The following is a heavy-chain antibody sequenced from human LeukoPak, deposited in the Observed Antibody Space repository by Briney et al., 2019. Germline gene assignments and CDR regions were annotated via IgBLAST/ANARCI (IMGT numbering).Heavy chain of an antibody. Sequence: GGSLTLSCAASGFTFSSYWMHWVRQAPGKGLVLVSRINSDGSSTSYADSVKGRFTISRDNAKNTLYLQMNSLRAEDTAVYYCARVPRIVGAMGIDYWGQGTLVTVS. D-gene: IGHD1-26*01. V-gene: IGHV3-74*01. CDR1: GFTFSSYW. CDR2: INSDGSST. CDR3: ARVPRIVGAMGIDY. J-gene: IGHJ4*02.